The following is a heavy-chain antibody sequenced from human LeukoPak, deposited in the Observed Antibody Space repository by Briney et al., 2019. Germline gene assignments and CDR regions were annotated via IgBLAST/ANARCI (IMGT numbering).Heavy chain of an antibody. Sequence: SETLSLTCTVSGGSISSYYWSWIRQPPGKGLEWIGYISYSGSTNYNPSLKSRVTISVDTSKDQFSLKLSSVTAADTAVYSCARAVGVGRGTYFDLWGRGTLVTVSS. V-gene: IGHV4-59*08. CDR3: ARAVGVGRGTYFDL. D-gene: IGHD1-1*01. CDR2: ISYSGST. CDR1: GGSISSYY. J-gene: IGHJ2*01.